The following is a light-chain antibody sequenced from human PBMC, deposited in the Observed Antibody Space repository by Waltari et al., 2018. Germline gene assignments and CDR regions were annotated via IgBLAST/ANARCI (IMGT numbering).Light chain of an antibody. Sequence: QSALTQPRSVSGSPGQSVTISCTGTSTDIGVYNYVSWYQQHPGKAPKLMIYDVTKRPSGAPDRFTGSTSGNTASLTISGLQAEDEADYYCCSYAGSYTGVFGTGTKVTV. CDR2: DVT. CDR3: CSYAGSYTGV. CDR1: STDIGVYNY. J-gene: IGLJ1*01. V-gene: IGLV2-11*01.